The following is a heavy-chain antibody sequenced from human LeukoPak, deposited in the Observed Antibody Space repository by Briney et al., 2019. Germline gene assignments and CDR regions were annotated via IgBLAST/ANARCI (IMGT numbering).Heavy chain of an antibody. CDR1: GYSFTSYW. D-gene: IGHD3-22*01. V-gene: IGHV5-51*03. J-gene: IGHJ4*02. CDR2: IYPGDSDT. CDR3: ARLGRYYYDSSGYYYADY. Sequence: TGESLKISCKGSGYSFTSYWIGWVRQMPGKGLEWMGIIYPGDSDTRSSPSFQGQVTISADKSISTAYLQWSSLKASDTAMYYCARLGRYYYDSSGYYYADYWGQGTLVTVSS.